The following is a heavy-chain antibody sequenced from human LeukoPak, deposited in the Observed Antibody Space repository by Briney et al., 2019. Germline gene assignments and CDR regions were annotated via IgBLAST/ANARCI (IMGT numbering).Heavy chain of an antibody. V-gene: IGHV4-31*03. CDR3: ARIPTQTNYSIGNF. CDR1: GGSISSGDYY. CDR2: IYYSGST. J-gene: IGHJ4*02. Sequence: SQTLSLACTVSGGSISSGDYYWSWIRQHPGKGLEWIGYIYYSGSTYYNPSLKSRVAIPVDTPKNQFSLKLSSVTPADTAVYYCARIPTQTNYSIGNFWGQGTLVTVSS. D-gene: IGHD2-21*01.